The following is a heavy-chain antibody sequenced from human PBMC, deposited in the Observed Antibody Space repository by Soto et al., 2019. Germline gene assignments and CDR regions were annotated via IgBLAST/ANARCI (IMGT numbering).Heavy chain of an antibody. CDR1: GYTFTSYY. CDR2: INPSGGST. V-gene: IGHV1-46*01. CDR3: ARDSPEVVEMATIFDY. D-gene: IGHD5-12*01. J-gene: IGHJ4*02. Sequence: ASVKVSCKASGYTFTSYYMHWVRQAPGQGLEWMGIINPSGGSTSYAQKFQGRVTMTRDTSTSTVYMELSSLRSEDTAVYYCARDSPEVVEMATIFDYWGQGTLVTVSS.